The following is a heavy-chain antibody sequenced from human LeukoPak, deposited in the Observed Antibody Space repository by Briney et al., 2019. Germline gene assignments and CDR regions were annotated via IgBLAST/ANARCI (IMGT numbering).Heavy chain of an antibody. CDR2: IYYSGST. CDR3: ARYERSSYYLVD. Sequence: SETLSLTCTVSGGSISSYYWSWIRQPPGKGLEWIGYIYYSGSTNYNPSLKSRVTMSVDTPKNQFSLKLSSVTAADTAVYFCARYERSSYYLVDWGQGTRVTVSS. J-gene: IGHJ4*02. D-gene: IGHD3-22*01. V-gene: IGHV4-59*01. CDR1: GGSISSYY.